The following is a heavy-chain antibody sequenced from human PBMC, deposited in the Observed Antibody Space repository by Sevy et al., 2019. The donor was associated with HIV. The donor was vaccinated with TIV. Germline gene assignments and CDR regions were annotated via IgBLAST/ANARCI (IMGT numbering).Heavy chain of an antibody. CDR3: ARDPTYYDFWAGYYTGWFDP. V-gene: IGHV3-11*01. J-gene: IGHJ5*02. CDR1: GFRFSGYY. D-gene: IGHD3-3*01. CDR2: ISGTGNTK. Sequence: GGSLRLSCVGSGFRFSGYYMNWSRQAPGKGLEWVSYISGTGNTKYYTDSVKGRFTISRDNAKNSLYLEMNSLRVDDTAVYYCARDPTYYDFWAGYYTGWFDPWGQGTLVTVSS.